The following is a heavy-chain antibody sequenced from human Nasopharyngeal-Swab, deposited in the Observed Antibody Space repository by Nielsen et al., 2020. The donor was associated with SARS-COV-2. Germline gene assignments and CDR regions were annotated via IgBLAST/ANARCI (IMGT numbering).Heavy chain of an antibody. CDR2: IGAAGGT. CDR3: ARDRELGYYMDV. Sequence: GESLKISCAASGFTFSSNDMHWVRLPRGEGLEWVSAIGAAGGTYYPDSVKGRFTISRENAKNSLYLQMNSLRAEDTAVYYCARDRELGYYMDVWGKGTTVTVSS. J-gene: IGHJ6*03. V-gene: IGHV3-13*01. CDR1: GFTFSSND. D-gene: IGHD1-7*01.